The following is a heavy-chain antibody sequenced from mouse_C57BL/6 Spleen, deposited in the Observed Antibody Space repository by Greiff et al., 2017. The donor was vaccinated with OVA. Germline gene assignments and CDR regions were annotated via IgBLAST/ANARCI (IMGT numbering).Heavy chain of an antibody. CDR1: GFTFSDYY. CDR2: ISNGGGST. CDR3: ARQGGY. Sequence: EVKVVESGGGLVQPGGSLKLSCAASGFTFSDYYMYWVRQTPEKRLVWVAYISNGGGSTYYPDTVKGRFTISSDNAKNTLYLQMSRLKSEDTAMYYCARQGGYWGQGTLVTVSA. V-gene: IGHV5-12*01. J-gene: IGHJ3*01.